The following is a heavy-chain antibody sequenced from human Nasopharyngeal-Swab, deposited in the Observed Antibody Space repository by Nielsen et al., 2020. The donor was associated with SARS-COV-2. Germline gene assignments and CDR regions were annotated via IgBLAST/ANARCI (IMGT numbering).Heavy chain of an antibody. D-gene: IGHD6-6*01. J-gene: IGHJ4*02. V-gene: IGHV1-69*05. CDR2: IIPIFGTA. Sequence: WVRQAPGQGLEWMGGIIPIFGTANYAQKLQGRVTMTTDTSTSTAYMELRSLRSDDTAVYYCARGSAYSSSPLFDYWGQGTLVTVSS. CDR3: ARGSAYSSSPLFDY.